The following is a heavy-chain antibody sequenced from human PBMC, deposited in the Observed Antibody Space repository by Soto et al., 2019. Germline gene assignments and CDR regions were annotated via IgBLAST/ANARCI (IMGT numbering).Heavy chain of an antibody. D-gene: IGHD3-16*02. Sequence: QVQLVQSGAAMKKPGASVKVSCKASGYTFTSYDINWVRQATGQGLEWMGWINPNTGYTDYVQKFQDRVTMTGNTSITTAYMELSSLRSEDTAVYYCVRGRVMITFGVVIVIDYWGQGSPVTVSS. CDR2: INPNTGYT. CDR1: GYTFTSYD. V-gene: IGHV1-8*01. CDR3: VRGRVMITFGVVIVIDY. J-gene: IGHJ4*01.